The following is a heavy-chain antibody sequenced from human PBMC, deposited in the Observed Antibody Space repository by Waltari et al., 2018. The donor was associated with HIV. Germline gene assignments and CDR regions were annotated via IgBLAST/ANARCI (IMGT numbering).Heavy chain of an antibody. CDR1: GGTFSSYA. CDR3: ARTEVPTGGMDV. J-gene: IGHJ6*02. CDR2: IIPIFGTA. V-gene: IGHV1-69*01. Sequence: SLKVSCKASGGTFSSYAISWVRQAPGQGLEWMGGIIPIFGTANYAQKFQGRVTITADESTSTAYMELSSLRSEDTAVYYCARTEVPTGGMDVWGQGTTVTVSS.